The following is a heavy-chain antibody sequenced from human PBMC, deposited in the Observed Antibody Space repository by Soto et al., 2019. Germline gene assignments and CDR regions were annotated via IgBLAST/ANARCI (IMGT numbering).Heavy chain of an antibody. Sequence: SETLSLTCAVSGDSISSGAYSWSWIRQPPGKGLEWIGYIYARGSTYYNPSLKSRVTISVDTSKNQFSLKLSSVTAADTAVYYCARDGDAGDYEYYYYGMDVWGQGTTVTVSS. D-gene: IGHD4-17*01. V-gene: IGHV4-30-2*05. CDR3: ARDGDAGDYEYYYYGMDV. CDR2: IYARGST. J-gene: IGHJ6*02. CDR1: GDSISSGAYS.